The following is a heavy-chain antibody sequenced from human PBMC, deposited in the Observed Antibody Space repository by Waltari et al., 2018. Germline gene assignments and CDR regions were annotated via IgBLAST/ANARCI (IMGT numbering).Heavy chain of an antibody. CDR2: IYTSGST. V-gene: IGHV4-61*02. J-gene: IGHJ4*02. D-gene: IGHD1-1*01. CDR3: ARDHRGKLKGYFDY. Sequence: SWIRQPAGKGLEWIGRIYTSGSTNYNPSLKSRVTISVDTSKNQFSLKLSSVTAADTAVYYCARDHRGKLKGYFDYWGQGTLVTVSS.